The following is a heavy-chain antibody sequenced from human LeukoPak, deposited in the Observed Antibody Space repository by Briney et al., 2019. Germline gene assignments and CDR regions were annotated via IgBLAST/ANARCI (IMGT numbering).Heavy chain of an antibody. CDR1: GFTFSSYW. D-gene: IGHD2-2*02. V-gene: IGHV3-74*01. J-gene: IGHJ3*02. Sequence: GGSLRLSCAASGFTFSSYWMHWVRQAPGKGLVWVSRINTDGSSTSYADSVKGRFTISRDNSKNTLYLQMNSLRAEDTAVYYCAKDVARYCSSTSCYSAFDIWGQGTMVTVSS. CDR3: AKDVARYCSSTSCYSAFDI. CDR2: INTDGSST.